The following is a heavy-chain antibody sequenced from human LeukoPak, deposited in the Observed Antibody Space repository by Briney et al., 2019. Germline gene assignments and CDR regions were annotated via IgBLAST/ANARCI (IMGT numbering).Heavy chain of an antibody. CDR3: AGATVTGPYYFDY. J-gene: IGHJ4*02. CDR2: INPSGVST. CDR1: GYTFTSYY. D-gene: IGHD4-17*01. Sequence: ASVKVSCKASGYTFTSYYMHWVRQAPGQGLEWMGIINPSGVSTSYAQKFQGRVTMTRDTSTSTVYMELSSLRSEDTAVYYCAGATVTGPYYFDYWGQGTLVTVSS. V-gene: IGHV1-46*01.